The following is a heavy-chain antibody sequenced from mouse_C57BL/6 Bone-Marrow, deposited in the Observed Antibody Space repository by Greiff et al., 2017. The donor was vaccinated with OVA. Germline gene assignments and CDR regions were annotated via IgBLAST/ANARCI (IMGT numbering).Heavy chain of an antibody. Sequence: LQESGPELVKPGASVKISCKASGYSFTDYNMNWVKQSNGKSLEWIGVINPNYGTTSYNQKFKGKATLTVDQSSSTAYMQLNSLTSEDSAVYYCASSNYYGSSPWFAYWGQGTLVTVSA. V-gene: IGHV1-39*01. CDR2: INPNYGTT. CDR1: GYSFTDYN. J-gene: IGHJ3*01. D-gene: IGHD1-1*01. CDR3: ASSNYYGSSPWFAY.